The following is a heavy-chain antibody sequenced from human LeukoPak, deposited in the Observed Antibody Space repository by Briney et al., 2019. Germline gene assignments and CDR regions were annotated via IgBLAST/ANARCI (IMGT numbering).Heavy chain of an antibody. CDR2: IYYSGST. CDR3: AKRSWARLRSLATTYNWFDP. Sequence: SETLSLTCTVSGGSISSSSYYWGWIRQPPGKGLEWIGSIYYSGSTYYNPSLKSRVTISVDTSKNQFSLKLSSVTAADTAVYYCAKRSWARLRSLATTYNWFDPWSQGTLVTVSS. CDR1: GGSISSSSYY. J-gene: IGHJ5*02. D-gene: IGHD4-17*01. V-gene: IGHV4-39*07.